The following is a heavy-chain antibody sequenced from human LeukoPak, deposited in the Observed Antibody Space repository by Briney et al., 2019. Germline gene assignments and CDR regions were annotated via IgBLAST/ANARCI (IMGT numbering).Heavy chain of an antibody. CDR1: GFTFSTAS. J-gene: IGHJ4*02. CDR2: FDTGSGT. D-gene: IGHD6-13*01. CDR3: ARSSSWWSLDY. Sequence: HPGGSLRLSCAASGFTFSTASLHWVRQAPGRGLVWVSAFDTGSGTYYPDSLKGRFTISRDNSKNTLFLQMNSLRAEDTAVYYCARSSSWWSLDYWGQGTLVTVSS. V-gene: IGHV3-23*01.